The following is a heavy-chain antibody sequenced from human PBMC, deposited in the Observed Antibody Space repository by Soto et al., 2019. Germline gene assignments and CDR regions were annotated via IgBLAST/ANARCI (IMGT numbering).Heavy chain of an antibody. J-gene: IGHJ4*02. Sequence: SETLSLTCTVSGGSVSSGSYYWSWIRQPPGKGLEWIGYIYYSGSTNYNPSLKSRVTISVDTSKNQFSPKLSSVTAADTAVYYCARLETKQSYDYWGQGTLVTVSS. D-gene: IGHD3-3*01. V-gene: IGHV4-61*01. CDR3: ARLETKQSYDY. CDR2: IYYSGST. CDR1: GGSVSSGSYY.